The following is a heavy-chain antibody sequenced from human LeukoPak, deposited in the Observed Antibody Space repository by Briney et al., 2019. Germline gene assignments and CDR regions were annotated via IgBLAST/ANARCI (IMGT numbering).Heavy chain of an antibody. D-gene: IGHD2-2*01. J-gene: IGHJ4*02. V-gene: IGHV3-30*03. CDR1: GFTFNSYG. CDR3: ARETDSTIFDY. CDR2: ISYDGNDK. Sequence: PGRSLRLSCAASGFTFNSYGIHWVRQAPGKGLEWVAVISYDGNDKFYRDSVKGRFTISRDNAKNSLYLQMNSLRAEDTAVYYCARETDSTIFDYWGQGTLVTVSS.